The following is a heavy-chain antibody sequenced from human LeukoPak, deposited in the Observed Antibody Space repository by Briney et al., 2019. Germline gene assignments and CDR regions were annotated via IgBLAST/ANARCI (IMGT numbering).Heavy chain of an antibody. CDR2: IKQDGSEK. D-gene: IGHD3-22*01. CDR3: ARDPRAADSSGYYAGGDY. V-gene: IGHV3-7*03. J-gene: IGHJ4*02. Sequence: GGSLRLSCAASGFTFSSYWMSWVRQAPGKGLEWVANIKQDGSEKYHVDSVTGRFTISRDNAKNSLYLQMNSLRAEDTAVYYCARDPRAADSSGYYAGGDYWGQGTLVTVSS. CDR1: GFTFSSYW.